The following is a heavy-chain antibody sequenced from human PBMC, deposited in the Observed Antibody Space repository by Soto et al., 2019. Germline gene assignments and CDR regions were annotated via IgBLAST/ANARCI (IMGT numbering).Heavy chain of an antibody. J-gene: IGHJ6*03. CDR2: INPNSGGT. CDR3: ARLGSCSGAPCQHYIDV. D-gene: IGHD2-15*01. Sequence: SVKVSCKASGYTFTGYYMHWVRQAPGQGLEWMGWINPNSGGTNYAQKFQGWVTMTRDTSISTAYMELSRLRSDDTAVYYCARLGSCSGAPCQHYIDVWGIGTTVTVSS. V-gene: IGHV1-2*04. CDR1: GYTFTGYY.